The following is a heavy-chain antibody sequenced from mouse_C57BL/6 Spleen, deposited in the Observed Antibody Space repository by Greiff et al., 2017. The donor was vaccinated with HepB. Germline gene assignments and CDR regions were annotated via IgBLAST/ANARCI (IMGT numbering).Heavy chain of an antibody. J-gene: IGHJ1*03. CDR1: GYTFTEYT. CDR3: ARDEGGAYNIIYGWCIEV. Sequence: QVQLQQSGAELVKPGASVKLSCKASGYTFTEYTIHWVKQRSGQGLEWIGWFYPGSGSIKYNEKFKDKATLTADKSSSTVYMELSRLTSEDSAVYICARDEGGAYNIIYGWCIEVCGTGTTVTVSP. CDR2: FYPGSGSI. D-gene: IGHD2-5*01. V-gene: IGHV1-62-2*01.